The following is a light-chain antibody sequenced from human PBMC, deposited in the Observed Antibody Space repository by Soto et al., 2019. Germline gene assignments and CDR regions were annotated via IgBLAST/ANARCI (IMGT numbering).Light chain of an antibody. CDR2: EVT. V-gene: IGLV2-14*01. Sequence: QSALTQPASVSGSLARSITISCTGTSSDIGGYNYVSWYQQHPDKAPKLMLYEVTTRPSGVSNRFSGSKSGNTASLTISGLQAEDEADYYCSSYTSSSTLLYVFGTGTKVTVL. CDR3: SSYTSSSTLLYV. J-gene: IGLJ1*01. CDR1: SSDIGGYNY.